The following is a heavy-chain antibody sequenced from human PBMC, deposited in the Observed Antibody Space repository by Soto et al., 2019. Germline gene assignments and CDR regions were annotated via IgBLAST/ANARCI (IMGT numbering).Heavy chain of an antibody. CDR1: GFTFSSYS. CDR3: AFAGSGSYSNVPDAFDI. D-gene: IGHD3-10*01. V-gene: IGHV3-21*01. Sequence: EVQLVESGGGLVKPGGSLRLSCAASGFTFSSYSMNWVRQAPGKGLEWVSSISSSSSYIYYADSVKGRFTISRDNAKNSLYLQKNSLRVEDTAVYYCAFAGSGSYSNVPDAFDIWGQGTMVTVSS. J-gene: IGHJ3*02. CDR2: ISSSSSYI.